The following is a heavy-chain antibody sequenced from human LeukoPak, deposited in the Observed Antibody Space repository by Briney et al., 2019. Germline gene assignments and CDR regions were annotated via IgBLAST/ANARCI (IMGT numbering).Heavy chain of an antibody. CDR1: GGSFSGYY. J-gene: IGHJ2*01. V-gene: IGHV4-34*01. CDR2: INHSGST. CDR3: ARLPRGTYWYFDL. D-gene: IGHD1-1*01. Sequence: SETLSLTCAVYGGSFSGYYWSWIRQPPGKGLEWIGEINHSGSTNYNPSLKSRVTISVDTSKNQFSLKLSSVTAADTAVYYCARLPRGTYWYFDLWGRGTLVTVSS.